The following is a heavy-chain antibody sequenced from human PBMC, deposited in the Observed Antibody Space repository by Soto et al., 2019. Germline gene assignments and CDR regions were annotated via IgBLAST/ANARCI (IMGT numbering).Heavy chain of an antibody. Sequence: EVQLVESGGDLVQPGGSLRLSCAASGFTFSSYWMHWVRQAPGKGLVWVSRIKSDGSGAIYADSVKGRFTVSRDNAKNTLYRGVNSLCTEDTAVYYCARGDGDYHDGNGYLGGHGGQGTRVTVSS. V-gene: IGHV3-74*01. CDR1: GFTFSSYW. D-gene: IGHD3-22*01. CDR3: ARGDGDYHDGNGYLGGH. CDR2: IKSDGSGA. J-gene: IGHJ4*02.